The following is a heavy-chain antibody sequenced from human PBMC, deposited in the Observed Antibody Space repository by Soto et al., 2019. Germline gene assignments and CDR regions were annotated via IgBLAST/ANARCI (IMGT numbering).Heavy chain of an antibody. V-gene: IGHV1-24*01. CDR3: ATGLLRFLEWLTNDY. J-gene: IGHJ4*02. CDR1: GYTLTELS. CDR2: FDPEDGET. Sequence: ASVKVSCKVSGYTLTELSMHWVRQAPGKGLEWMGGFDPEDGETIYAQKFQGRVTMTEDTSTDTAYMELSSLSSEDTAVYYCATGLLRFLEWLTNDYWGQGTLVTVSS. D-gene: IGHD3-3*01.